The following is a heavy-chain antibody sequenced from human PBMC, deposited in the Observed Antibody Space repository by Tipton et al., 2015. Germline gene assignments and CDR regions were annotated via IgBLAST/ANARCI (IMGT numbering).Heavy chain of an antibody. CDR1: GGSINSGDYY. V-gene: IGHV4-30-4*01. D-gene: IGHD3-9*01. Sequence: TLSLTCTVSGGSINSGDYYWSWIRQPPGKGLEWIGYIYYRGTTDYNPSLRSRITLSLDTSNNQVSLRLSSVTAADTAVYYCARLPPPELRYFDWLSHFDYWGQGTVVTVSS. CDR3: ARLPPPELRYFDWLSHFDY. CDR2: IYYRGTT. J-gene: IGHJ4*02.